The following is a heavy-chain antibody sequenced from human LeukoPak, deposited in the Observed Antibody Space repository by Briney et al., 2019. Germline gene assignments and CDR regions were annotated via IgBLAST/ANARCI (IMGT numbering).Heavy chain of an antibody. Sequence: GASVKVSCTASGYTFTHYGISWVRQAPGQGLEWMGWISTYSGDTNYAQQFQGRITVTTDTSTSTVHMELRSLRPDDTALYYCARNLEFYANSGFRSSDYWGQGTLVTVSS. V-gene: IGHV1-18*01. CDR2: ISTYSGDT. CDR3: ARNLEFYANSGFRSSDY. J-gene: IGHJ4*02. CDR1: GYTFTHYG. D-gene: IGHD3-22*01.